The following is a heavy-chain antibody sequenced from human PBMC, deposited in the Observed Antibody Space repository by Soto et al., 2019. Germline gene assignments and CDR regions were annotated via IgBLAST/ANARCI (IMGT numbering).Heavy chain of an antibody. CDR2: IKSKTDGGTT. D-gene: IGHD2-8*01. CDR1: GFTFSNAW. Sequence: PGGSLRLSCAASGFTFSNAWMSWVRQSPGKGLEWVGRIKSKTDGGTTDYAAPVKGRFTISRDDSKNTLYLQMNSLKTEDTAVYYCTTDRMVYARDYWGQGTLVTVSS. J-gene: IGHJ4*02. CDR3: TTDRMVYARDY. V-gene: IGHV3-15*01.